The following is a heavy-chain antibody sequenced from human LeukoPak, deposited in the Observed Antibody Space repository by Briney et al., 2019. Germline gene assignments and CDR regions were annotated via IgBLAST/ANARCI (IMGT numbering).Heavy chain of an antibody. D-gene: IGHD3-16*01. V-gene: IGHV3-48*02. J-gene: IGHJ4*02. CDR3: ARGLGAFDY. CDR2: ISGSSSSI. CDR1: GFTFSGFS. Sequence: GGSLRLSCAASGFTFSGFSMNWVRQASGKGLEWVSYISGSSSSIYYADSVQGRFTISRDNAKNSLYLQMNSLRDEDTAVYYCARGLGAFDYWGQGTLVTVSS.